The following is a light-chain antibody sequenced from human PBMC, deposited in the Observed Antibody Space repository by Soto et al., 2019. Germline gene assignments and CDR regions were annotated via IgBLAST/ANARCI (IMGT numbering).Light chain of an antibody. CDR1: SSDVGNYKY. Sequence: QSALTQSPSASGSPGQSVTISCTGTSSDVGNYKYVSWYQQHPGKAPKLMIYEVSKRPSGVPDRFSGSKSGNTASLTVSGYQAADEADYYGSSYAGSNLSVFGGGTNVTVL. V-gene: IGLV2-8*01. CDR2: EVS. J-gene: IGLJ2*01. CDR3: SSYAGSNLSV.